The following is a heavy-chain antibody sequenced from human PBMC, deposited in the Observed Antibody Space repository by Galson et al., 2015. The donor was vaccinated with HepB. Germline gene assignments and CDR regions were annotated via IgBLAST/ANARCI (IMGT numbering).Heavy chain of an antibody. CDR2: INAGNGNT. Sequence: SVKVSCKASGYTFTSYYIHWVRQAPGRGLEWMGWINAGNGNTKYSQKFQGRVTITRDTSASTAYMELSSLRSEDTAVYYCARSEDGALRGDWFDPWGQGTLVTVSS. CDR1: GYTFTSYY. J-gene: IGHJ5*02. V-gene: IGHV1-3*01. D-gene: IGHD4-17*01. CDR3: ARSEDGALRGDWFDP.